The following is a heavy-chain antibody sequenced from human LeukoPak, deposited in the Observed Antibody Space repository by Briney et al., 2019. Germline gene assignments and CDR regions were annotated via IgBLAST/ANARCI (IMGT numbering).Heavy chain of an antibody. CDR3: ARSSSVTIPGYYFDY. J-gene: IGHJ4*02. Sequence: ASVKVSCKASGYTFTSYGISWVRQAPGQGLEWMGWISAYNGNTNYAQKFQGRVTVTTDTSTSTAYMELRSLRSDDTAVYYCARSSSVTIPGYYFDYWGQGTLVTVSS. CDR2: ISAYNGNT. CDR1: GYTFTSYG. V-gene: IGHV1-18*01. D-gene: IGHD2-21*01.